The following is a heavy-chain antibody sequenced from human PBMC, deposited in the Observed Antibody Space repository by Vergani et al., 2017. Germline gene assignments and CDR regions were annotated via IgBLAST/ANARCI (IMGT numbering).Heavy chain of an antibody. CDR3: AKERYSSGWYFTLFDY. CDR1: GFTFSSYA. Sequence: EVQLVESGGGLVQPGGSLRLSCAASGFTFSSYAMSWVRQAPGKGLEWVSAISGSGGSTYYADSAKGRFTISRDNSKNTLYLQMNSLRAEDTAVYYCAKERYSSGWYFTLFDYWGQGTLVTVSS. CDR2: ISGSGGST. J-gene: IGHJ4*02. V-gene: IGHV3-23*04. D-gene: IGHD6-19*01.